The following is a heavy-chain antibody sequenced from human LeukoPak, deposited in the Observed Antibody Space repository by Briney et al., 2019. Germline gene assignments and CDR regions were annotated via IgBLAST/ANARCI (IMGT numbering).Heavy chain of an antibody. V-gene: IGHV3-21*01. Sequence: GGSLRLSCAASGFTFSSYSMNWVRQAPGKGLEWVSSISSSSSYIYYADSVKGRFTISRDNAKNSLYLQMNGLRAEDTAVYYCARRDIVATRNAFDIWGQGTMVTVSS. D-gene: IGHD5-12*01. CDR2: ISSSSSYI. CDR1: GFTFSSYS. J-gene: IGHJ3*02. CDR3: ARRDIVATRNAFDI.